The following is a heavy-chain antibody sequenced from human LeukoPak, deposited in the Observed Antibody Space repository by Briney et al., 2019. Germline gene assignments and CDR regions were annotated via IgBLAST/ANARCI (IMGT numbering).Heavy chain of an antibody. D-gene: IGHD2-15*01. CDR1: GFTFDDYG. Sequence: GGSLRLSCAASGFTFDDYGMSWVRQAPGKGLEWVSGINWNGGSTGYADSVKGRFTISRDNAKNSLYLQMNSLRAEDTALYYCARGGAHCRGGSCYSENYYMDVWGKGTTVTVSS. CDR2: INWNGGST. J-gene: IGHJ6*03. V-gene: IGHV3-20*04. CDR3: ARGGAHCRGGSCYSENYYMDV.